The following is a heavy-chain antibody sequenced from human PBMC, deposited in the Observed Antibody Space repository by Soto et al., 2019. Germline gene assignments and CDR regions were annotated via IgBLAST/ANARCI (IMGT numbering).Heavy chain of an antibody. V-gene: IGHV4-34*01. J-gene: IGHJ5*02. CDR1: GGSFSGYY. D-gene: IGHD6-19*01. CDR3: ARVLRSAVNWFDP. Sequence: PSETLSLTCAAYGGSFSGYYWSWIRQPPGKGLEWIGEINHSGSTNYNPSLKSRVTISVDTSKNQFSLKLSSVTAADTAVYYCARVLRSAVNWFDPWGQGTLVTVSS. CDR2: INHSGST.